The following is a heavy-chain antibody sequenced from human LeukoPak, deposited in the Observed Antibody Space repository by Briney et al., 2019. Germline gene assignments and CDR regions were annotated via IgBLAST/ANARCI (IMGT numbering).Heavy chain of an antibody. D-gene: IGHD3-3*01. J-gene: IGHJ4*02. CDR2: LSGGGGIT. CDR3: AKFDGRSLGTWRNDY. Sequence: QPGGSLRLSCAASGFTFSGYAMSWVRQAPGKGLEWVSTLSGGGGITYSADSVQGRFTISRDNSKNTLYLQMNSLRAEDTAVYYCAKFDGRSLGTWRNDYWGQGTLVTVSS. V-gene: IGHV3-23*01. CDR1: GFTFSGYA.